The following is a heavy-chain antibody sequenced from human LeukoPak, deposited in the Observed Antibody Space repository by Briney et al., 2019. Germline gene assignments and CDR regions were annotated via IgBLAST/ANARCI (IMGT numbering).Heavy chain of an antibody. J-gene: IGHJ6*02. Sequence: ASVKVSCKASGYIFTTYAITWVRQAPGRGLEWMGGISAFIGNANYAQKFQGRVTLTTDTSTRTAYMELRSLRSDDTAVYFCAREFKPPGMSMIADFYGMDVWGQGTTVTVSS. V-gene: IGHV1-18*01. CDR3: AREFKPPGMSMIADFYGMDV. D-gene: IGHD3-22*01. CDR2: ISAFIGNA. CDR1: GYIFTTYA.